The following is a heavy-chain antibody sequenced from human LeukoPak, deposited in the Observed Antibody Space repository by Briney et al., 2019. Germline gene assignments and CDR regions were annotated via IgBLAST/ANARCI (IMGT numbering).Heavy chain of an antibody. CDR1: GCTFSSYG. J-gene: IGHJ5*02. D-gene: IGHD3-10*01. CDR2: IWYDGSNK. V-gene: IGHV3-33*01. Sequence: GGSLRLSCAASGCTFSSYGMHWVRQAPGKGLEWVAVIWYDGSNKYYADSVKGRFTISRDNSKNTLYLQMNSLRAEDTAVYYCARSYGSGSNNWFDPWGQGTLVTVSS. CDR3: ARSYGSGSNNWFDP.